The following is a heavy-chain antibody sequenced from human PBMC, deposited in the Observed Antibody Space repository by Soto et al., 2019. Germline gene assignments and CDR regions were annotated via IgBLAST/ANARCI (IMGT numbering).Heavy chain of an antibody. V-gene: IGHV4-59*01. Sequence: SETLSLTCTVSGGSISSYYWSWIRQPPGKGLEWIGYIYYSGSTNYNPSLKSRVTISVDTSKNQFSLKLSSVTAPDTAVYYCARFNGNAALSYCYVGMDVGGQGTPETIYS. J-gene: IGHJ6*02. CDR2: IYYSGST. CDR3: ARFNGNAALSYCYVGMDV. CDR1: GGSISSYY.